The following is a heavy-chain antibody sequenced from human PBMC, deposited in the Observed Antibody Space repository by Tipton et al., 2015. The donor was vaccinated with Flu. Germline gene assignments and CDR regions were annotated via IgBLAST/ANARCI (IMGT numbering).Heavy chain of an antibody. CDR1: GGSISSYTYY. V-gene: IGHV4-39*07. CDR2: IYYSGTT. D-gene: IGHD3-9*01. Sequence: TLSLTCTVSGGSISSYTYYWGWFRQSPGTGLEWIGSIYYSGTTYYNPSLKSRVTMSIDTSKNQFSLKVTPVTAADTAVYYCAKEGSYNILTNYYNKGVDPWGQGTLVIVSS. CDR3: AKEGSYNILTNYYNKGVDP. J-gene: IGHJ5*02.